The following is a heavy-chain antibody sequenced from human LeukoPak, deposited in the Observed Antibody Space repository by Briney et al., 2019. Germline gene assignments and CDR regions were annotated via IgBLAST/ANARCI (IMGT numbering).Heavy chain of an antibody. CDR2: ISGSGGST. J-gene: IGHJ4*02. Sequence: GGSLXLSCAASGFTFSSYAMSWVRQAPGKGLEWVSAISGSGGSTYYADSVKGRFTISRDNSKNTLYLQMNSLRAEDTAVYYCAKGGGIAAAGTGVDYWGQGTLVTVSS. V-gene: IGHV3-23*01. CDR1: GFTFSSYA. CDR3: AKGGGIAAAGTGVDY. D-gene: IGHD6-13*01.